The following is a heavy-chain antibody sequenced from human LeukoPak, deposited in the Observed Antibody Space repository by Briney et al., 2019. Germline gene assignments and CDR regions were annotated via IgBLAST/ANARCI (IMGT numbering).Heavy chain of an antibody. D-gene: IGHD4-11*01. CDR1: GFTVSSNY. Sequence: GGSLRLSCAASGFTVSSNYMSWVRQAPGKGLEWVSTINGGGVNTHYADSVGGRFTISRDNSKNTLFLQMNSLRDEDTAVYYCAKDLYSNYGPADYWGQGNLATVSS. J-gene: IGHJ4*02. CDR3: AKDLYSNYGPADY. CDR2: INGGGVNT. V-gene: IGHV3-23*01.